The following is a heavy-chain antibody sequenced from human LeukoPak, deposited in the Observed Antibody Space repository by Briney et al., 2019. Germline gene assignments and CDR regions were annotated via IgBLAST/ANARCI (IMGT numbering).Heavy chain of an antibody. J-gene: IGHJ4*02. CDR1: GYTFSSYG. Sequence: ASVKVSCKASGYTFSSYGISWVRQAPGQGLEWMGWISAYNGNTNYAQKFQGRVTMTTDTSTSTAYMEIRNLTSDDTAIYYCARDLGQTSQFDYWGQGTLVTVSS. V-gene: IGHV1-18*01. CDR2: ISAYNGNT. CDR3: ARDLGQTSQFDY. D-gene: IGHD2-2*01.